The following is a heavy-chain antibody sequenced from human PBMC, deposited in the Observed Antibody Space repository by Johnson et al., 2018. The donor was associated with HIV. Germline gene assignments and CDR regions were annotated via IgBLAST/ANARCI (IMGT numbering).Heavy chain of an antibody. D-gene: IGHD3-16*01. Sequence: QVQLVESGGGVVQPGRSLRLSCAASGFTFSRYGMHWVRQAPGKGLEWVAVISYDGSNKYYADSVKGRFTISRDNSKNTLYLQMNSLRAEDTAVYYCARDWGAFDIWGQGTMVTVSS. CDR3: ARDWGAFDI. CDR1: GFTFSRYG. CDR2: ISYDGSNK. V-gene: IGHV3-30*03. J-gene: IGHJ3*02.